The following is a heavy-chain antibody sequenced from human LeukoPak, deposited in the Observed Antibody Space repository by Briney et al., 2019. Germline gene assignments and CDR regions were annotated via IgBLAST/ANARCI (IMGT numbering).Heavy chain of an antibody. CDR2: IAHDGVNK. CDR3: ARDWGASGWYNWFDP. V-gene: IGHV3-30*03. Sequence: PGGSLRLSCATSGFTLSSYGMHWVRQAPGKGLDWVAIIAHDGVNKYYTDSVKGRFTISRDNSGNTLFLQMNSLRPEDTAVYYCARDWGASGWYNWFDPWGQGTVVTVSS. D-gene: IGHD6-19*01. CDR1: GFTLSSYG. J-gene: IGHJ5*02.